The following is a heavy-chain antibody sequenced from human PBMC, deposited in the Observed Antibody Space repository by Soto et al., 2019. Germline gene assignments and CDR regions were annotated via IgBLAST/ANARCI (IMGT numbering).Heavy chain of an antibody. D-gene: IGHD6-19*01. Sequence: GGSLRLSCAASGFTFSSCAMSCVRQAPGEGLECVSAISGSGGRTNYADSVKGRFTISRDNYKTTLYLKMNSLRAEDTAVYYCAKDSDPSGWDGYSVDYWGKGTLCTVS. CDR3: AKDSDPSGWDGYSVDY. CDR2: ISGSGGRT. CDR1: GFTFSSCA. J-gene: IGHJ4*02. V-gene: IGHV3-23*01.